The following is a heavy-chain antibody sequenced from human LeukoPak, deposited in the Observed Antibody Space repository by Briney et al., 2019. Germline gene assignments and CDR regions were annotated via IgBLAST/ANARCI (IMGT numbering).Heavy chain of an antibody. CDR1: GDSVSSKSAA. J-gene: IGHJ5*01. V-gene: IGHV6-1*01. D-gene: IGHD2-15*01. Sequence: SQTLPLTCAISGDSVSSKSAAWNWIRQSPSRGLDWLGRTYYRSKWYNHYGVSVKSRIIINPDTSKNQFSLQLNSVTPVDTAVYYCAKTAASSIASWGQGTLVTVSS. CDR3: AKTAASSIAS. CDR2: TYYRSKWYN.